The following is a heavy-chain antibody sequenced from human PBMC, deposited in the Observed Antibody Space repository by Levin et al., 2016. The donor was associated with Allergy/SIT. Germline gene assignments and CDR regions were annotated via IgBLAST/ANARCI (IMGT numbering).Heavy chain of an antibody. CDR2: IYHSGST. CDR3: ARAYDSSGYYHKNDAFDI. CDR1: GGSISSGGYS. D-gene: IGHD3-22*01. V-gene: IGHV4-30-2*01. J-gene: IGHJ3*02. Sequence: SETLSLTCAVSGGSISSGGYSWSWIRQPPGKGLEWIGYIYHSGSTYYNPSLKSRVTISVDRSKNQFSLKLSSVTAADTAVYYCARAYDSSGYYHKNDAFDIWGQGTMVTVSS.